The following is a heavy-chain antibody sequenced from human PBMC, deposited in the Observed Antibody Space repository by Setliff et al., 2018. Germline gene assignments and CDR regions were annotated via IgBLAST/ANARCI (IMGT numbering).Heavy chain of an antibody. J-gene: IGHJ6*02. V-gene: IGHV1-46*01. Sequence: ASVKVSCKASGYTFTSYYMHWVRQAPGQGLEWMGIINPSGGSTSYAQKFQGRVTMTRDTSTITVYMELSSLRSEDTAVYYCARAYSSSWYLYYYYGMDVWGQGTTVTVSS. CDR2: INPSGGST. D-gene: IGHD6-13*01. CDR1: GYTFTSYY. CDR3: ARAYSSSWYLYYYYGMDV.